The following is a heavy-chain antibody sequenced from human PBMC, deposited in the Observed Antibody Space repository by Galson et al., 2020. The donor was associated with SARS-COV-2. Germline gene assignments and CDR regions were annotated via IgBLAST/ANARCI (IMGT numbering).Heavy chain of an antibody. D-gene: IGHD6-19*01. CDR2: IDSSGSST. CDR3: TRGGYRGGWPVGDY. J-gene: IGHJ4*02. V-gene: IGHV3-20*04. CDR1: GFTLNNYG. Sequence: GESLKISCAASGFTLNNYGMSWVRQAPGKGLEWVSGIDSSGSSTGYADSVKGRFTISRDNAKSSLYLQMSSLRAEDTAFYYCTRGGYRGGWPVGDYWGQGTLVTVSS.